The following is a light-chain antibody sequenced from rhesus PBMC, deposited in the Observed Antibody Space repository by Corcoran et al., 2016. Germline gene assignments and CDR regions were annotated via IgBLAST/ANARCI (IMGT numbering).Light chain of an antibody. CDR1: QGISSW. J-gene: IGKJ1*01. CDR2: KAS. V-gene: IGKV1-21*01. CDR3: QQYNSAPPT. Sequence: DIQMTQSPSSLSASVGDRVTITCRASQGISSWLAWYQQNPGKAPKLLIYKASRLQSGVPSRFSGSGSGTDFTLTNSSLQPEDFATYYCQQYNSAPPTFGQGTKVESK.